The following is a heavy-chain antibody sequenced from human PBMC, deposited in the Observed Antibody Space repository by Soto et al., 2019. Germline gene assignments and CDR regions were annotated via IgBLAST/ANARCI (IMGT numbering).Heavy chain of an antibody. CDR2: ISGSGGST. CDR3: AKDFACCSSNSCSLFDY. CDR1: GFTFSSYA. V-gene: IGHV3-23*01. J-gene: IGHJ4*02. D-gene: IGHD2-2*01. Sequence: GGSLRLSCAASGFTFSSYAMSWVRQAPGKGLEWVSAISGSGGSTYYADSVKGRFTISRDNSKNTLYLQMNSLRAEDTAVYSCAKDFACCSSNSCSLFDYWGQGTLVTVS.